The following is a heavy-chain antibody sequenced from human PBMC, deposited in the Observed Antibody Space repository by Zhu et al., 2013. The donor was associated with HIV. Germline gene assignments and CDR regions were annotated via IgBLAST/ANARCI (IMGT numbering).Heavy chain of an antibody. CDR2: IIPIFATA. V-gene: IGHV1-69*06. CDR1: GGTFSSYG. J-gene: IGHJ3*01. CDR3: ARDGYYYDSSGSSARLLGTFDF. Sequence: QVQLVQSGAEVKKPGSSVKVSCKASGGTFSSYGISWVRQAPGQGLEWMGGIIPIFATASFAQKFLDRVTITADKSTTTAYMELSSLRSEDTAVYYCARDGYYYDSSGSSARLLGTFDFWGQGTMVTVSS. D-gene: IGHD3-22*01.